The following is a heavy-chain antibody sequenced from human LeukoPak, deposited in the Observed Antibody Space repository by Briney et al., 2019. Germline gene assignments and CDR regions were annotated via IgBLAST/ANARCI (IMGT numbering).Heavy chain of an antibody. J-gene: IGHJ3*02. D-gene: IGHD3-10*01. V-gene: IGHV1-2*06. Sequence: ASVKVSCKASGYTFTGYYMHWVRQAPGQGLEWMGRINPNSGGTNYAQKFQGRVTMTRDTSTSTAYMELSRLRSDDTAVYYCARKEGIFPEYGSGDLHAFDIWGQGTMVTVSS. CDR1: GYTFTGYY. CDR3: ARKEGIFPEYGSGDLHAFDI. CDR2: INPNSGGT.